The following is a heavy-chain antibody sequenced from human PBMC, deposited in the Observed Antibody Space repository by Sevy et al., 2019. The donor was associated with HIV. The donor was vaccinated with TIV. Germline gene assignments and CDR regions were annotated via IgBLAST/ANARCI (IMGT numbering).Heavy chain of an antibody. CDR2: ISYESDTI. J-gene: IGHJ6*02. V-gene: IGHV3-48*04. D-gene: IGHD2-8*01. CDR1: GFTFSSYS. Sequence: GGSLRLSCAASGFTFSSYSMNWVRQAPGKGLEWVSYISYESDTIYYADSVKGRFTISRDNAKNSLYLQMNSLRAEDTALYYCAKDKGYCTNGVCYTSYYYYGMDVWGQGTTVTVSS. CDR3: AKDKGYCTNGVCYTSYYYYGMDV.